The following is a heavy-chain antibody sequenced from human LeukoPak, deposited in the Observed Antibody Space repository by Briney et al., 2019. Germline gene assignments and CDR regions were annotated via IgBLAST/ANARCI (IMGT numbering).Heavy chain of an antibody. J-gene: IGHJ4*02. CDR1: GGSVSSGSYY. D-gene: IGHD4-23*01. CDR2: IYYTGNT. CDR3: ARDSPDYGGKGFDY. Sequence: SETLSLTCTVSGGSVSSGSYYWSWIRQPPGKSLEWIGYIYYTGNTNYNPSLKSRVTISMDTSKNQFSLNLSSVTAADTAVYYCARDSPDYGGKGFDYWGQGTLVTVSS. V-gene: IGHV4-61*01.